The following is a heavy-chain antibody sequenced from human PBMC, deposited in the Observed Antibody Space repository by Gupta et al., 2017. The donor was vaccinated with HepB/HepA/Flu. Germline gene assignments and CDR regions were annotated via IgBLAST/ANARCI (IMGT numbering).Heavy chain of an antibody. CDR2: ISAFNGYT. D-gene: IGHD1/OR15-1a*01. V-gene: IGHV1-18*01. CDR3: ARTNKLPKDASDI. Sequence: QGQLVQSGAEVKKPGASVNVSCKASGYTFTSYGISWVRQAPGQGLEWMGWISAFNGYTNYAQKFQGRVTVTTDTSTTTAYMELRSLRSADTAVYDCARTNKLPKDASDIWGQGTMVTVSS. J-gene: IGHJ3*02. CDR1: GYTFTSYG.